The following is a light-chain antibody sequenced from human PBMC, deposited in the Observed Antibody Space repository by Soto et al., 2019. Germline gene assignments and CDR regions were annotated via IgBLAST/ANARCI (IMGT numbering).Light chain of an antibody. V-gene: IGKV3-15*01. CDR3: QQYYNWPAYT. J-gene: IGKJ2*01. Sequence: IVMTQSPVTLSLSPGERVTLSCRASETVSTNLAWFQQKPGQTPRLLIFGASTRATGIPTRFTGSGSETDFTLTIDSLQSEDLAVYYCQQYYNWPAYTFGQGTKVEI. CDR2: GAS. CDR1: ETVSTN.